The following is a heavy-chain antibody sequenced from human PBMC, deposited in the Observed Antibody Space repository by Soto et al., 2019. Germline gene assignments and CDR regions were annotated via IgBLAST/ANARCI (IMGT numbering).Heavy chain of an antibody. J-gene: IGHJ4*02. CDR3: ARDAWDGSGSYYAY. D-gene: IGHD3-10*01. CDR2: ISAYNGNT. Sequence: QVQLVQSGAEVKNPGASVKVSCKASGYSFTSYAFSWVRQAPGQGLQWMGWISAYNGNTNYAQKLQGRVTMTTATSTSTAYMELRSLRSDDTAVYYCARDAWDGSGSYYAYWGQGTLVTVSS. CDR1: GYSFTSYA. V-gene: IGHV1-18*01.